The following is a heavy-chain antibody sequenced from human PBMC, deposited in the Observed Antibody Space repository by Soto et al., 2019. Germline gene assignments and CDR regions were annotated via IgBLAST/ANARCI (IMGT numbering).Heavy chain of an antibody. CDR2: VYSGGGT. Sequence: QLQLQESGPGLVKPSETLSLTCTVFGGSISTLNDYWGWIRQPPGKGLEWIGSVYSGGGTYYNPSRQGRVAISVDTSQNQFALKVNSVTAADPAVYYCARHRDTYGSERFFDSWGQGTLVTVSS. CDR3: ARHRDTYGSERFFDS. D-gene: IGHD3-10*01. CDR1: GGSISTLNDY. J-gene: IGHJ4*02. V-gene: IGHV4-39*01.